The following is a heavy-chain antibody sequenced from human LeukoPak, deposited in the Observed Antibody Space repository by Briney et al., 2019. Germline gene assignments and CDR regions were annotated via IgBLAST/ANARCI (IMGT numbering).Heavy chain of an antibody. J-gene: IGHJ5*02. CDR2: IYYSGST. CDR3: ARDSDHDSSGYYRSYNWFDP. CDR1: GGSISSYY. D-gene: IGHD3-22*01. V-gene: IGHV4-59*01. Sequence: SETLSLTCTVSGGSISSYYWSWIRQPPGKGLEWIGYIYYSGSTNYNPSLKSRVTISVDTSKNQFSLKLSSVTAADTAVYYCARDSDHDSSGYYRSYNWFDPWGQGTLVTVSS.